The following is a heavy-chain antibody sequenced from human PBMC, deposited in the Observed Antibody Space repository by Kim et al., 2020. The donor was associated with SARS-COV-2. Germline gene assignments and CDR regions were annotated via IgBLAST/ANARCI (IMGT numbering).Heavy chain of an antibody. CDR3: ARGQQRQISWFDP. D-gene: IGHD6-13*01. CDR1: GFTFGDYY. V-gene: IGHV3-11*01. Sequence: GGSLRLSCAASGFTFGDYYMSWIRQAPGMRLEWLSYIRYDGTSIYYADSVKGRFTISRDDARASVYLQMNSLRVDDTAVYYCARGQQRQISWFDPWGQGTLVTVSS. CDR2: IRYDGTSI. J-gene: IGHJ5*02.